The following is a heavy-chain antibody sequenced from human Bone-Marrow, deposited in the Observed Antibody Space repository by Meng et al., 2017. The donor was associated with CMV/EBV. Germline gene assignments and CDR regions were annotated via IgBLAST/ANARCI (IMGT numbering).Heavy chain of an antibody. V-gene: IGHV3-53*01. J-gene: IGHJ6*02. Sequence: GGSLRLSCAASGFTVSSNYMSWVRQAPGKGLEWVSVIYSGGSTYYADSVKGRFTISRDNSKNTLYLQMNSLRAEDTAVYYCAREGRYCSSTSCAITIFGVDYYYYYGMDVWGQGTTVTVSS. CDR2: IYSGGST. D-gene: IGHD2-2*01. CDR3: AREGRYCSSTSCAITIFGVDYYYYYGMDV. CDR1: GFTVSSNY.